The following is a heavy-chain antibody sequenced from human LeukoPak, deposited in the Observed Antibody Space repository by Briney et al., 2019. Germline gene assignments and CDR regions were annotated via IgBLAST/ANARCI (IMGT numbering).Heavy chain of an antibody. D-gene: IGHD1-26*01. V-gene: IGHV3-53*01. CDR3: AKGHSGSYYRLSY. CDR1: GFTVSNNY. J-gene: IGHJ4*02. Sequence: GGSLRLSCAASGFTVSNNYMSWVRQAPGKGLEWVSVIYSGGSTYYADSVKGRFTISRDNSKNTLYLQMNSLRAEDTAVYYCAKGHSGSYYRLSYWGQGTLVTVSS. CDR2: IYSGGST.